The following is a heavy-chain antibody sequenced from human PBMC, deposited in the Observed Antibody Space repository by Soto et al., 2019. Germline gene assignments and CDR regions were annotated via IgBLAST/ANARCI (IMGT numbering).Heavy chain of an antibody. Sequence: KPSETLSLTCTVSGGSISSYYWSWIRQPPGKGLEWIGYIYYSGSTNYNPSLKSRVTISVDTSKNQFSLKLSSVTAADTAVFYCARERGAGDFWSGYQAYWGQGTLVTVSS. D-gene: IGHD3-3*01. V-gene: IGHV4-59*01. CDR1: GGSISSYY. J-gene: IGHJ4*02. CDR3: ARERGAGDFWSGYQAY. CDR2: IYYSGST.